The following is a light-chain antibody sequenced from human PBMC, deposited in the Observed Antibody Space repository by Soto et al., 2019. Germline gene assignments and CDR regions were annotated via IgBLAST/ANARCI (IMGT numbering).Light chain of an antibody. Sequence: EIVLTQSPATLSLSPGERATLSCRASQSVSSYLAWYQQKPGQAPGLLIYDASNRATGIPARFSGSGSGTDFTLNISSLEPEDVAVYYCQQRSNWPITCGQGTRPEIK. CDR3: QQRSNWPIT. J-gene: IGKJ5*01. CDR1: QSVSSY. V-gene: IGKV3-11*01. CDR2: DAS.